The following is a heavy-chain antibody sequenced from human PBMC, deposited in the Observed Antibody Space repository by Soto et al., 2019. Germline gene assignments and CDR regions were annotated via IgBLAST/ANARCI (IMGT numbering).Heavy chain of an antibody. CDR2: ISTGGGTT. V-gene: IGHV3-23*01. CDR3: AREVPAAPSRGPYYYGMDV. D-gene: IGHD2-2*01. Sequence: GGSLRLSCEVSGFTFSSYAMNWVRQAPGKGLEWVSAISTGGGTTYYADSVKGRFTISRDNSKNTLYLQMNDLRADDTALYYCAREVPAAPSRGPYYYGMDVWGHGTTVTVSS. J-gene: IGHJ6*02. CDR1: GFTFSSYA.